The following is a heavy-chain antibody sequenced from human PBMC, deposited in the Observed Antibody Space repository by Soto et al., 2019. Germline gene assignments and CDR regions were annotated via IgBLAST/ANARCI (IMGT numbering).Heavy chain of an antibody. V-gene: IGHV1-18*01. CDR1: GYSFTRYG. CDR3: AREGDRPYYYGMDV. J-gene: IGHJ6*02. Sequence: QVQLVQSGNEVKKPGASVNVSCKASGYSFTRYGISWVRQAPGQGLEWMGWISGYNGKTKYAQNLQGRVSMTTDTSTSTADMELRSLGSDDTAVYYCAREGDRPYYYGMDVWGQGTTVTVSS. D-gene: IGHD3-16*01. CDR2: ISGYNGKT.